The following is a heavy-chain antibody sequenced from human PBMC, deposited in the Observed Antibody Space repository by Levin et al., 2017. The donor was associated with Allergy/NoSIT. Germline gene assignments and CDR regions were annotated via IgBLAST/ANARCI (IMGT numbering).Heavy chain of an antibody. D-gene: IGHD2-2*01. V-gene: IGHV1-18*01. CDR3: ARGMRSVAMPDYNYYYGMDV. Sequence: AASVKVSCQASGYTFSSYGINWVRQAPGQGLECMGWISVYNGNTNYAQKFQGRVTMTRDRTTSTAYMELRNLRSDDTAVYYCARGMRSVAMPDYNYYYGMDVWGQGTTVTVSS. J-gene: IGHJ6*02. CDR1: GYTFSSYG. CDR2: ISVYNGNT.